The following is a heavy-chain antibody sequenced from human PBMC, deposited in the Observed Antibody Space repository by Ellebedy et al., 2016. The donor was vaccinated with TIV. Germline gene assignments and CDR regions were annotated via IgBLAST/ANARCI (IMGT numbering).Heavy chain of an antibody. CDR1: GYTFTSYG. CDR2: ISAYNGNT. Sequence: ASVKVSXXASGYTFTSYGISWVRQAPGQGLEWMGWISAYNGNTNYAQKFQGRVTITADKSTSTAYMELSSLRSEDTAVYYCAQSGYSYGKKEIFDYWGQGTLVTVSS. J-gene: IGHJ4*02. D-gene: IGHD5-18*01. V-gene: IGHV1-18*01. CDR3: AQSGYSYGKKEIFDY.